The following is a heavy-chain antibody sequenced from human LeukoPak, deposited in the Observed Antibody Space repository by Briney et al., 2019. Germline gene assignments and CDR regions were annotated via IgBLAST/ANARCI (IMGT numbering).Heavy chain of an antibody. CDR3: ARAEYSSLGYYYYYGMDV. V-gene: IGHV4-59*01. J-gene: IGHJ6*02. CDR2: IYYSGST. Sequence: SETLSLTCTVSGGSISSYYWSWIRQPPGKGLEWIGYIYYSGSTNYNPSPKSRVTISVDTSKNQFSLKLSSVTAADTAVYHCARAEYSSLGYYYYYGMDVWGQGTTVTVSS. CDR1: GGSISSYY. D-gene: IGHD6-6*01.